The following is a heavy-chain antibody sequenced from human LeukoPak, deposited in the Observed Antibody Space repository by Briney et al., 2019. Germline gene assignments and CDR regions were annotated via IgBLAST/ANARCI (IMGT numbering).Heavy chain of an antibody. D-gene: IGHD3-10*01. CDR1: GFTVSSNY. CDR3: AKDDNYYGSGSYNHADY. CDR2: ISWNSGSI. Sequence: PGGSLRLSCAASGFTVSSNYMSWVRQAPGKGLEWVSGISWNSGSIGYADSVKGRFTISRDNAKNSLYLQMNSLRAEDTALYYCAKDDNYYGSGSYNHADYWGQGTLVTVSS. V-gene: IGHV3-9*01. J-gene: IGHJ4*02.